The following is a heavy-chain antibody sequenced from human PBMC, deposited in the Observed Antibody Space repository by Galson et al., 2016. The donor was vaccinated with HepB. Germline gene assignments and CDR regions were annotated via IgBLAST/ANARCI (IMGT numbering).Heavy chain of an antibody. D-gene: IGHD1-14*01. V-gene: IGHV4-4*07. CDR3: ARERGHRTGYFDY. J-gene: IGHJ4*02. CDR2: IYTTGTT. Sequence: SETLSLTCNVAGGSMSSYYWTWIRQPAGKGLELIGRIYTTGTTNYNPSLMGLVTMSVDTPKNQFSLRLTSVTAADTAVFYCARERGHRTGYFDYWGQGTLVTVSS. CDR1: GGSMSSYY.